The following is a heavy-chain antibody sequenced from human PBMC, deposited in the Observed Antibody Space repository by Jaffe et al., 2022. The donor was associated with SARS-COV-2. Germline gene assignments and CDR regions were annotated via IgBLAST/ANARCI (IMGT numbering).Heavy chain of an antibody. J-gene: IGHJ4*02. CDR1: GASISSSFW. CDR2: TQHSGTT. D-gene: IGHD3-3*01. V-gene: IGHV4-4*02. Sequence: QVQLQESGPGLLNPSGTLSLTCAVSGASISSSFWWTWVRQPPGQGLEWIGETQHSGTTNYNPSLKSRVTISVDKSKNQFSLRLTSVTAADTAVYFCGRGNYEPLDSWGQGTLVTVSS. CDR3: GRGNYEPLDS.